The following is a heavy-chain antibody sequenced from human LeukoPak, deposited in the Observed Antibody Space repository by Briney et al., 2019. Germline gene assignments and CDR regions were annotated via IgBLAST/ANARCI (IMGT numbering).Heavy chain of an antibody. J-gene: IGHJ3*02. CDR3: ARDSYGDYVGAFDI. V-gene: IGHV4-31*03. Sequence: SETLSLTCTVSGGSISSGGYYWSWIRQHPGKGLEWIGYIYYSGSTYYNPSLKSRVTISVDTSKNQFSLKLSSVTAADTAVYYCARDSYGDYVGAFDIWGQGTMVTVSS. CDR1: GGSISSGGYY. CDR2: IYYSGST. D-gene: IGHD4-17*01.